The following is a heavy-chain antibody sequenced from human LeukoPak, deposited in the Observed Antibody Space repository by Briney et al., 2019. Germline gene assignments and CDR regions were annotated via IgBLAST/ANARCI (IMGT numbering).Heavy chain of an antibody. CDR2: INHSEST. J-gene: IGHJ6*02. CDR3: ARVEIYCSSTSCYTDYGMDV. D-gene: IGHD2-2*02. Sequence: KTSETQSLTCAVYGGSFSGYYWSWIRQPPGKGLEWIGEINHSESTNYNPSLNSRVTISVDTSKNQFSLKLSSVTAADTAVYYCARVEIYCSSTSCYTDYGMDVWGQGTTVTVSS. CDR1: GGSFSGYY. V-gene: IGHV4-34*01.